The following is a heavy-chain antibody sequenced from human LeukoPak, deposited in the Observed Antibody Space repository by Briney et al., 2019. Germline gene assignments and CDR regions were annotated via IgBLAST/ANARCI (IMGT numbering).Heavy chain of an antibody. Sequence: SETLSLTCTVSGGSISSSYWSWIRQPPGKGLEWIGYIYHSGGTNYNPSLKSRVTISVDTSKKQFSLKLSSVTAADTAVYYCARNIAARTHPSPWGQGTLVTVSS. CDR1: GGSISSSY. CDR2: IYHSGGT. CDR3: ARNIAARTHPSP. D-gene: IGHD6-6*01. V-gene: IGHV4-59*13. J-gene: IGHJ4*02.